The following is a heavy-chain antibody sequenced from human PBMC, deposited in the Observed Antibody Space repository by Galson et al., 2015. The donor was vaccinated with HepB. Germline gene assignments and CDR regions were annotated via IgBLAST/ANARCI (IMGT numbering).Heavy chain of an antibody. CDR3: ARLSRWLAGFDY. Sequence: ETLSLTCTVSGGSISSSSSYWGWIRQPPGKGLEWIGSIYYSGRTYYNPSLKSRVTISVDTSKNQFSLKLSSVTAADTAVYYCARLSRWLAGFDYWGQGTLVTVSS. CDR2: IYYSGRT. D-gene: IGHD5-12*01. V-gene: IGHV4-39*01. J-gene: IGHJ4*02. CDR1: GGSISSSSSY.